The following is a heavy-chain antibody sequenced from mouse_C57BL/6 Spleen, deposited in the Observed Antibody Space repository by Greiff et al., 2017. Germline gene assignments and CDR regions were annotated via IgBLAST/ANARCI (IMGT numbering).Heavy chain of an antibody. CDR3: ARSFTTVVYFDC. J-gene: IGHJ2*01. V-gene: IGHV1-64*01. CDR2: IHPNSGST. D-gene: IGHD1-1*01. CDR1: GYTFTSYW. Sequence: QVQLQQPGAELVKPGASVKLSCKASGYTFTSYWMHWVKQRPGQGLEWIGMIHPNSGSTNYNEKFKSKATLTVDKSSSTAYMQLSSLTSEDSAVYYCARSFTTVVYFDCWGQGTTLTVSS.